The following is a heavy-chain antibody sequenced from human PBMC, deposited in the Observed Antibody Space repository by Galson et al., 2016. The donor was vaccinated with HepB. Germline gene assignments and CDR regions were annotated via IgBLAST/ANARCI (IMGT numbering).Heavy chain of an antibody. CDR2: LSYDGSSK. V-gene: IGHV3-30-3*01. J-gene: IGHJ4*02. CDR3: PKWAGTATILLWSGPFDD. D-gene: IGHD3-10*01. CDR1: GFTFNNYA. Sequence: SLRLSCAASGFTFNNYAIHWVRQAPGKGLEWVAILSYDGSSKDYADSVKGRFTISRDNSKNTVFLQMNSLRPEDPAIYYRPKWAGTATILLWSGPFDDWGQGTLVTVSS.